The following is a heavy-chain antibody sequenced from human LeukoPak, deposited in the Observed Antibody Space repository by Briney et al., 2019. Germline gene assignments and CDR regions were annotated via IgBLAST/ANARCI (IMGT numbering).Heavy chain of an antibody. D-gene: IGHD1-1*01. Sequence: ASVKVSCKATGYTFIGYYIHWVRQAPGQGLEWMGRIDPNSGGTNYAQKFQGRVTMTRDTSISTAYMELSRLTSDDTAVYYCARENWNDFWGQGILVTVSS. CDR1: GYTFIGYY. CDR3: ARENWNDF. J-gene: IGHJ4*02. V-gene: IGHV1-2*06. CDR2: IDPNSGGT.